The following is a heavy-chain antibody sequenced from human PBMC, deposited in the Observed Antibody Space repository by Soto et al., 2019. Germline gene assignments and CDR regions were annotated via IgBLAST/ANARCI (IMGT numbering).Heavy chain of an antibody. D-gene: IGHD2-2*02. J-gene: IGHJ3*02. CDR1: GGSISSSSYY. V-gene: IGHV4-39*01. CDR3: ADRPDTYDAFDI. CDR2: IYYIGST. Sequence: SETSLTCTVSGGSISSSSYYWGWIRQPPGKGLEWIGSIYYIGSTYYNPSLKSRVTISVDTSKNQFSLKLSSVTAADTAVYYCADRPDTYDAFDIWGQGTMVTVSS.